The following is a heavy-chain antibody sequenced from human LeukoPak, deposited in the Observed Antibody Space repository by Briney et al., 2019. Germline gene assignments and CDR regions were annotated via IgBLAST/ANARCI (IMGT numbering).Heavy chain of an antibody. CDR1: DDSITIYY. CDR2: YYNGNT. J-gene: IGHJ4*02. V-gene: IGHV4-59*01. D-gene: IGHD3-16*02. CDR3: ARSIYSDQGTFDY. Sequence: SETLSLTCTVSDDSITIYYWTWIRQPPGKGLDWIGYYYNGNTNYNPSLKSRLTLSIDMSNSKFSLNLTSVTAADTAVYFCARSIYSDQGTFDYWGQGIPVTVSS.